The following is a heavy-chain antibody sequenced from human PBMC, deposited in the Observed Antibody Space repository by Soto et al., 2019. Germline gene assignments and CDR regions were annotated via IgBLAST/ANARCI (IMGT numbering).Heavy chain of an antibody. CDR2: MNQDGSEK. CDR1: GFTFSNYW. D-gene: IGHD3-10*01. CDR3: AKTPSGVRGVPFDY. Sequence: EVQLVESGGGLVQPGGSLKLSCAPSGFTFSNYWMSWVRQAPGKGLEWVANMNQDGSEKYYGDSVKGRFTISRDNGKNSLYLQMNSLRAEDTAVYYCAKTPSGVRGVPFDYWGQGTLVTVSS. V-gene: IGHV3-7*01. J-gene: IGHJ4*02.